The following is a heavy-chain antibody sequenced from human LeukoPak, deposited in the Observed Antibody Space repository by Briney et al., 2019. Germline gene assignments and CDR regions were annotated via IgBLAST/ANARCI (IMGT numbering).Heavy chain of an antibody. J-gene: IGHJ4*02. V-gene: IGHV4-38-2*02. CDR2: IYHSGST. CDR3: ARSSGYMPY. CDR1: HYSISSNYY. Sequence: KPSETLSLICTVSHYSISSNYYWGWIRQPPGKGLEWIGSIYHSGSTYYNPSLKSRVTISVDTSKNQFSLKLTSVTAADTAVYYCARSSGYMPYWGQGTLVTVSS. D-gene: IGHD3-22*01.